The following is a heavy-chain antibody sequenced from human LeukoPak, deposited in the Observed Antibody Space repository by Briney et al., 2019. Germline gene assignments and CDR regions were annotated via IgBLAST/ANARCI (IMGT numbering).Heavy chain of an antibody. CDR1: GGTFSSYA. V-gene: IGHV1-69*05. D-gene: IGHD2/OR15-2a*01. J-gene: IGHJ4*02. Sequence: ASVKVSCKASGGTFSSYAISWVRQAPGQGLEWMGGIIPIFGTANYAQKLQGRVTITTDESTSTAYMELGSLRSEDTAVYYCARGYYLVSYYFDYWGQGTLVTVSS. CDR3: ARGYYLVSYYFDY. CDR2: IIPIFGTA.